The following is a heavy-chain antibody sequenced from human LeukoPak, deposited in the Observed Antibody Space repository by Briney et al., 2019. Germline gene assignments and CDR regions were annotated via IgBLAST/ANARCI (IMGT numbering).Heavy chain of an antibody. CDR1: ESTFTNYD. Sequence: ASVKVSCKTSESTFTNYDINWVRQASGQGLEWMGWMNPDSGSTGYAQKFQGRVTLTWNTSISTAYMELSSLRSDDTAVYYCARAKGWGELLRNWFDTWAREPWSPSPQ. CDR2: MNPDSGST. D-gene: IGHD3-16*01. J-gene: IGHJ5*02. CDR3: ARAKGWGELLRNWFDT. V-gene: IGHV1-8*03.